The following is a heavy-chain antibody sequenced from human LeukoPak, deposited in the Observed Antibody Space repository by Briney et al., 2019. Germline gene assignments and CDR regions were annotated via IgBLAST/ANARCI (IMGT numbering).Heavy chain of an antibody. V-gene: IGHV3-30*03. D-gene: IGHD3-3*01. CDR2: ISNDGSRK. J-gene: IGHJ4*02. CDR3: ARDRAWNYFDY. CDR1: GFTFSRHG. Sequence: GGSLRLSCAPSGFTFSRHGMHWVRQAPGKGLEWVAIISNDGSRKYYAHSVEGRFTNSGDNSKNTLYLQMDSLRAEDTAVYYCARDRAWNYFDYWGQGTLVTVSS.